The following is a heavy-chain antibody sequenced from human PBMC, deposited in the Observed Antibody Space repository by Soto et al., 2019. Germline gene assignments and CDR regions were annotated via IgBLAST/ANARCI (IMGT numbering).Heavy chain of an antibody. D-gene: IGHD3-10*01. CDR1: GGSISSYY. CDR3: ARQGFGPLHGLVDV. J-gene: IGHJ6*02. CDR2: VHHSGGS. Sequence: QVQLQESGPGLVKPSETMSLSCTVSGGSISSYYWSWFRQSPGQRMEWIGYVHHSGGSSYNPSLQSRVAISLDTSKSQFSLKVTSVTATATAVYYCARQGFGPLHGLVDVWGQGTTVTVSS. V-gene: IGHV4-59*08.